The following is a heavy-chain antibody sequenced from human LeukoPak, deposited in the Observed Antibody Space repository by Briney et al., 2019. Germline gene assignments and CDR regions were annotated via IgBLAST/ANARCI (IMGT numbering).Heavy chain of an antibody. J-gene: IGHJ4*02. CDR2: IYYRGST. CDR1: GGSISSSDYY. D-gene: IGHD3-22*01. CDR3: ARVDYYDSKLDC. Sequence: PSETLSLTCTVSGGSISSSDYYWGWIRQPPGKGLEWIGNIYYRGSTYYNPSLKSRVTISVDTSKNQFSLRLTSATAADTAVYFCARVDYYDSKLDCWGQGALVSVSS. V-gene: IGHV4-39*07.